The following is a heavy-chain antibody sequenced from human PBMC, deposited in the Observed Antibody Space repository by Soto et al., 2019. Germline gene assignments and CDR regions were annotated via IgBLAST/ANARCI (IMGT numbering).Heavy chain of an antibody. V-gene: IGHV1-46*03. CDR3: ARANHVVPAAIFFAWFDP. CDR1: GYTFTSYY. CDR2: INPSGGST. D-gene: IGHD2-2*01. Sequence: AASVKVSCKASGYTFTSYYMHWVRQAPGQGLEWMGIINPSGGSTSYAQKFQGRVTMTRDTSTSTVYMELSSLRSEDTAVYYCARANHVVPAAIFFAWFDPWGQGTLVTVSS. J-gene: IGHJ5*02.